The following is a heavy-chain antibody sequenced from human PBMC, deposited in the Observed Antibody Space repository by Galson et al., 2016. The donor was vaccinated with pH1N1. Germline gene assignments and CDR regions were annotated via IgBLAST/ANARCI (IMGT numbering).Heavy chain of an antibody. Sequence: PALVKPTQTLTLTRTFSGFSLSGSGMSVSWIRQPPGKALEWLARIDWDDDKFYSTSLQTRLTISKDTSKNQVVLTMTNMDPVDTATYYSARTKRRGGWAFDIWGQGTIITVSS. V-gene: IGHV2-70*17. CDR3: ARTKRRGGWAFDI. J-gene: IGHJ3*02. D-gene: IGHD6-19*01. CDR1: GFSLSGSGMS. CDR2: IDWDDDK.